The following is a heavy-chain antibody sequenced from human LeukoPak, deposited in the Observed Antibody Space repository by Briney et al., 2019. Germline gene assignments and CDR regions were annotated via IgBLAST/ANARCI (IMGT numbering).Heavy chain of an antibody. Sequence: GGSLRLSCSASGFTFSSYAMHWVRQAPGKGLEYVSAISSNGGSTYYADSVKGRSTISRDNSKNTLYLQMSSLRAEDTAVYYCVKGRYSSGWDYFDYWGQGTLVTVSS. CDR2: ISSNGGST. J-gene: IGHJ4*02. CDR1: GFTFSSYA. D-gene: IGHD6-19*01. V-gene: IGHV3-64D*06. CDR3: VKGRYSSGWDYFDY.